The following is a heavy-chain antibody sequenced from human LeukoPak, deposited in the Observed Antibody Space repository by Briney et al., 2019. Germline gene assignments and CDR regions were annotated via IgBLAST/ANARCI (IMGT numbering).Heavy chain of an antibody. D-gene: IGHD3-10*01. Sequence: YPSETLSLTCAVDGGSFSGDYWSWIRQPPGKGLEWIGEIKQSGSTNYNPSLKTRVTISVDTSKNQFSLKLTAVTAADTAVYYCARVRPGSYYNGPPGAFDIWGQGTMVSVSS. CDR3: ARVRPGSYYNGPPGAFDI. CDR1: GGSFSGDY. CDR2: IKQSGST. J-gene: IGHJ3*02. V-gene: IGHV4-34*01.